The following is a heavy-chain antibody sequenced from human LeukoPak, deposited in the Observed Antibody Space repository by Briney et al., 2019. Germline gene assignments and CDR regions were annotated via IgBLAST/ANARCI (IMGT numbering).Heavy chain of an antibody. CDR3: ARHPRGGVPATMPYLCYGMDV. CDR1: GGSLSNGNNY. J-gene: IGHJ6*02. Sequence: PSQTLSLTCTVSGGSLSNGNNYWSWLRQPAGTGLEWIGRIYTTGNTNYNPSLKSRVTISLRTSKNQFSLKLSSVTAADTAVYYCARHPRGGVPATMPYLCYGMDVWGQGTTVTVSS. CDR2: IYTTGNT. D-gene: IGHD2-2*01. V-gene: IGHV4-61*02.